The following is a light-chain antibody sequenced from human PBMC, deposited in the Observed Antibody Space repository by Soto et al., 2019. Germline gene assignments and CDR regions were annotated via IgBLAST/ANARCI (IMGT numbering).Light chain of an antibody. Sequence: EIVLTQSPGTLSLSPGERATLSCRASQSVGSNYLAWYQQKPGQAPRLLIYGASSRATGIPDRFSGGGSGTDLTLTIGRLEPEDFAFYYCHQYNYSPWKFGKGTKVDI. CDR2: GAS. J-gene: IGKJ1*01. V-gene: IGKV3-20*01. CDR3: HQYNYSPWK. CDR1: QSVGSNY.